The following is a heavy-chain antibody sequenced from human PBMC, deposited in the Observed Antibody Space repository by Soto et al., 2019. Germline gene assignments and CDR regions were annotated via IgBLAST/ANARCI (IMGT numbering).Heavy chain of an antibody. CDR3: ARELGGTNYFDY. D-gene: IGHD1-1*01. CDR2: INYSGST. CDR1: GASISTFS. J-gene: IGHJ4*02. V-gene: IGHV4-59*01. Sequence: SETLSLTCTVSGASISTFSWSWIRQPPGKGLEWIGYINYSGSTNYNPSLKSRVTISVDTSKNKFSLKLSSVTAADTAVYYCARELGGTNYFDYWGQGTLVTVSS.